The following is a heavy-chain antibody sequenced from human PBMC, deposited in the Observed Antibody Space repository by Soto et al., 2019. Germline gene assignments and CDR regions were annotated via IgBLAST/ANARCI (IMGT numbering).Heavy chain of an antibody. V-gene: IGHV4-34*01. CDR3: ARGRLPAAMRYFQH. J-gene: IGHJ1*01. D-gene: IGHD2-2*01. CDR2: INHSGST. Sequence: SETLSLTCAVYGGSFSGYYWSWIRQPPGKGLEWIGEINHSGSTNYNPSLKSRVTISVDTSKNQFSLKLSSVTAADTAVYYCARGRLPAAMRYFQHWGQGTLVTVSS. CDR1: GGSFSGYY.